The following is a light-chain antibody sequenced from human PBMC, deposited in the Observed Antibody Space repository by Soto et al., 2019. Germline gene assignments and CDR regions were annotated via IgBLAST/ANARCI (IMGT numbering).Light chain of an antibody. CDR1: QDISNF. Sequence: DIQMTQSPSSLSASVRDRVTITCRASQDISNFLVWFQQKPGKVPNLLIYGASTLQSGVPSRFSGSESGTDFTLTISSLQPEDVATYFCQKYNSAPFTFGPGPTVDIK. V-gene: IGKV1-27*01. J-gene: IGKJ3*01. CDR3: QKYNSAPFT. CDR2: GAS.